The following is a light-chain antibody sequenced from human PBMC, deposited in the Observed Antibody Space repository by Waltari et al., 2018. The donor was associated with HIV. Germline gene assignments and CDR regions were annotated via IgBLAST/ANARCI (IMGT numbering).Light chain of an antibody. CDR2: KDS. V-gene: IGLV3-25*03. CDR1: TLQKQY. J-gene: IGLJ2*01. CDR3: QSTDSSGTYVI. Sequence: SYDLTQPPSVSVSPGQTARITCSGDTLQKQYAFWYQQKPGQAPVLVMYKDSERPSGIPERFSGSSSGTQVTLTVSGVQAEDEAAYYCQSTDSSGTYVIFGGGTKLTVL.